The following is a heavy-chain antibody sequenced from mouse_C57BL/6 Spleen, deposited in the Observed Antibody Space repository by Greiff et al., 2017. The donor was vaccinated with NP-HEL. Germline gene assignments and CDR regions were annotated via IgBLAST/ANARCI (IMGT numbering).Heavy chain of an antibody. CDR3: ARGKNFYYDHEDAMDY. D-gene: IGHD2-4*01. CDR2: INPNNGGT. V-gene: IGHV1-22*01. Sequence: EVQLQQSGPELVKPGASVKMSCKASGYTFTDYNMHWVKQSHGKSLEWIGYINPNNGGTSYNQKFKGKATLTVNKSSSTAYMELRSLTSEDSAVYYCARGKNFYYDHEDAMDYWGQGTSVTVSS. J-gene: IGHJ4*01. CDR1: GYTFTDYN.